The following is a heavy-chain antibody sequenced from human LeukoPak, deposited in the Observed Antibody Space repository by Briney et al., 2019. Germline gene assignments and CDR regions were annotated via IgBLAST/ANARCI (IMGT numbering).Heavy chain of an antibody. Sequence: PGGSLRLSCVVSVFTFSIYAMHWVRQAPGKGLEGVAVISYDGSNKYYADSVKGRFTISRDNSKNTLYLQMNSLRAEDTAVYYCARDPDTAMVYYFDYWGQGTLVTVSS. V-gene: IGHV3-30-3*01. CDR1: VFTFSIYA. CDR2: ISYDGSNK. CDR3: ARDPDTAMVYYFDY. J-gene: IGHJ4*02. D-gene: IGHD5-18*01.